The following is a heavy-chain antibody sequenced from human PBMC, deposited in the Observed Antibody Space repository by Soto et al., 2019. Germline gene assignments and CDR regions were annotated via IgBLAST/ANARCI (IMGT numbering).Heavy chain of an antibody. CDR3: AKDFYGATVTTGIDY. V-gene: IGHV3-23*01. D-gene: IGHD4-17*01. J-gene: IGHJ4*02. Sequence: RGSLRLSCAASGFTFSSYAMSWVRQAPGKGLEWVSAISGSGGSTYYADSVKGRFTISRDNSKNTLYLQMNSLRAEDTAVYYCAKDFYGATVTTGIDYWGQGTLVTVAS. CDR1: GFTFSSYA. CDR2: ISGSGGST.